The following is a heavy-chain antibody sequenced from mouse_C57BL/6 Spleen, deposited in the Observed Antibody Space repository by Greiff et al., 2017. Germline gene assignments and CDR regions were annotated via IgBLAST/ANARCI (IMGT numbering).Heavy chain of an antibody. CDR2: IRSKSNNYAT. J-gene: IGHJ4*01. CDR3: VRHAYYDYGRIAMDY. Sequence: GGGLVQPKGSLKLSCAASGFSFNTYAMNWVRQAPGKGLEWVARIRSKSNNYATYYADSVKDRFTISRDDSESMLYLQMNNLKTEDTAMYYCVRHAYYDYGRIAMDYWGQGTSVTVSS. CDR1: GFSFNTYA. V-gene: IGHV10-1*01. D-gene: IGHD2-4*01.